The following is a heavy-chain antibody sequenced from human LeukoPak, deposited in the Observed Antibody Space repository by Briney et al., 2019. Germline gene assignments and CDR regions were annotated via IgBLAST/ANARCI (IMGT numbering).Heavy chain of an antibody. CDR3: ARTDYYSTSP. D-gene: IGHD2-21*01. J-gene: IGHJ5*02. CDR1: GVSISSYH. Sequence: PSETLSLTCTVSGVSISSYHWTWIRQPPGEGLEWIGHIYNSGSTNYNPSLRGRVTISVDTSKNQFSLKLSSVTAADTAVYYCARTDYYSTSPWGQGTLVTVSS. CDR2: IYNSGST. V-gene: IGHV4-59*08.